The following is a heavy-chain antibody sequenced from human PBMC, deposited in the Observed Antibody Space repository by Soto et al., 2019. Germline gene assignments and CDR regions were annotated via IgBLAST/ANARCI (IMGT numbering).Heavy chain of an antibody. V-gene: IGHV1-2*04. CDR3: ARDVIAVAGTDYYYGMDV. Sequence: XSVKVSCKASVYTFTRYYMHWVRQAPGQGLEWMGWINPNSGGTNYAQKFQGWVTMTRDTSISTAYMELSRLRSDDTAVYYCARDVIAVAGTDYYYGMDVWGQGTTVTV. CDR2: INPNSGGT. D-gene: IGHD6-19*01. CDR1: VYTFTRYY. J-gene: IGHJ6*02.